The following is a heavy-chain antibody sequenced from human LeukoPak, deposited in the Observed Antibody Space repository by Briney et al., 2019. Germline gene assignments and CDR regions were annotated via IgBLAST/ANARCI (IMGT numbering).Heavy chain of an antibody. Sequence: GGSLRLSCAAPGFTFSDYYMSWIRQAPGKGLQCISYISGNGRTTYYADSVKGRFTISRDNSKNTLYLQMNSLRAEDTAAYYCAKEGYGSSWNADFDYWGQGTLVTVSS. CDR3: AKEGYGSSWNADFDY. CDR1: GFTFSDYY. CDR2: ISGNGRTT. J-gene: IGHJ4*02. V-gene: IGHV3-11*01. D-gene: IGHD6-13*01.